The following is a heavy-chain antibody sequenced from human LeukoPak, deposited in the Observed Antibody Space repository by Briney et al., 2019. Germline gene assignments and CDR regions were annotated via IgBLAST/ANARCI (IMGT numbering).Heavy chain of an antibody. D-gene: IGHD1-26*01. CDR2: ISSSNTYI. CDR1: GFTFSSYA. J-gene: IGHJ5*02. Sequence: PGGSLRLSCAASGFTFSSYAMNWVRQAPGKGLEWVSSISSSNTYIYYADSVKGRFTISRDNSKNTLYLQMNSLRVEDTAVYYCAKKYSTGLDPWGQGTLVTVSS. V-gene: IGHV3-21*04. CDR3: AKKYSTGLDP.